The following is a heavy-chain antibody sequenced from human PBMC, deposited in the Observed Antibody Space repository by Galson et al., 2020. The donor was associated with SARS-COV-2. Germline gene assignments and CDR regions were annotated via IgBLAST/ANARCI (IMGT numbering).Heavy chain of an antibody. Sequence: GESLKISCAASEFSFISYSMKWVRQAPGKGLEWVASISSNVVDVYYADSVKGRFTISRDNAKNSLFLQMSSLRVEDTAVYYCARDHRVWFGDSDAFDIWGQGTMVTVSS. CDR2: ISSNVVDV. V-gene: IGHV3-21*01. J-gene: IGHJ3*02. CDR1: EFSFISYS. D-gene: IGHD3-10*01. CDR3: ARDHRVWFGDSDAFDI.